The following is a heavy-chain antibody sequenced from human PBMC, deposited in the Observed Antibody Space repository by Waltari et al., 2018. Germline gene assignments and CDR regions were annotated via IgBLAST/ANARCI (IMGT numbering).Heavy chain of an antibody. CDR3: AKDXDVSGYYYLPDX. Sequence: EVXLXESGXALVQPGGSXRLSCVTSGLPFRTSAIHWVRQGPGKGXEWVSXIYGSXGSTDXADSVKGRFTXSRDNSKNTLYLQMNSLXADDTAVYXCAKDXDVSGYYYLPDXWGQGTLVTVSS. J-gene: IGHJ4*02. D-gene: IGHD3-22*01. CDR1: GLPFRTSA. V-gene: IGHV3-23*01. CDR2: IYGSXGST.